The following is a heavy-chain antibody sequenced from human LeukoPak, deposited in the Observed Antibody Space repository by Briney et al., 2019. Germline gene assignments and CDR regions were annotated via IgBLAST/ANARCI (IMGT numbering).Heavy chain of an antibody. CDR2: IYYSGST. Sequence: PSETLSLTCTVSGGSISSYYWSWIRQPPGKGLEWIGYIYYSGSTNYNPSLKSRVTISVDTSKNQFSLKLSSVTAADTAVYYCARGVHQPIQNDYYGSGRYPDYWGQGTLVTVSS. V-gene: IGHV4-59*08. CDR1: GGSISSYY. D-gene: IGHD3-10*01. J-gene: IGHJ4*02. CDR3: ARGVHQPIQNDYYGSGRYPDY.